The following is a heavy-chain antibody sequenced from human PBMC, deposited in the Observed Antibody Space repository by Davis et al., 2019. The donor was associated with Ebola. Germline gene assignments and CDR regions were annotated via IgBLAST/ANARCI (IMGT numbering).Heavy chain of an antibody. CDR1: GGSISDYNYY. CDR3: ASRPASAIPDF. Sequence: MPSETLSLTCTVSGGSISDYNYYWGWICQPPGKGLEWIGCVTKSGNAYYKPSLQSRVIISVDTSSDQFSLRMTSLTAADTALYFCASRPASAIPDFWGPGTLVTVSS. V-gene: IGHV4-39*01. CDR2: VTKSGNA. J-gene: IGHJ4*02. D-gene: IGHD2-2*01.